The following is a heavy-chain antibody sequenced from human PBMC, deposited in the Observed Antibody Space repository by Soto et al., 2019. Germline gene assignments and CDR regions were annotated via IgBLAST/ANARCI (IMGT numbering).Heavy chain of an antibody. CDR3: AKQGDYYGSGSSSNWFDP. V-gene: IGHV3-30*18. CDR2: ISYDGSNK. Sequence: GGSLRLSCAASGFTFSSYGMHWVRQAPGKGLEWVAVISYDGSNKYYADSVKGRFTISRDNSKNTLYLQMNSLRAEDTAVYYCAKQGDYYGSGSSSNWFDPWGQGTLVTVSS. J-gene: IGHJ5*02. CDR1: GFTFSSYG. D-gene: IGHD3-10*01.